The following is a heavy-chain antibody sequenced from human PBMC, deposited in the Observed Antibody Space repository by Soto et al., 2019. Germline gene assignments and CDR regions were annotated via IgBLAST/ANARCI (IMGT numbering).Heavy chain of an antibody. J-gene: IGHJ6*03. D-gene: IGHD2-8*02. Sequence: EVQLVESGGGLVQPDRSLRLSCVASGFTFDDYAMHWVRQAPGKGLEWVSAISWNSGQLDYADSVRGRFTISRDKAKNSLYLQRISPRPEDTSLYYCAMDKSTGEYSYYRYVDVWGKGTTVTVSS. CDR1: GFTFDDYA. CDR3: AMDKSTGEYSYYRYVDV. V-gene: IGHV3-9*01. CDR2: ISWNSGQL.